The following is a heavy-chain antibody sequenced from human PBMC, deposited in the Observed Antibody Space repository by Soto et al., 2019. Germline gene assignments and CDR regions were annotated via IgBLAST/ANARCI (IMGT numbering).Heavy chain of an antibody. CDR2: IDAGNGNT. CDR3: AREGAAPYYYYGMDV. D-gene: IGHD6-6*01. Sequence: ASVKVSCKASGYTFTNYAMHWVRQAPGQRLEWMGWIDAGNGNTKYSQKFQGRVTITRDTSASTAYMELSSLRSEDTAVYYCAREGAAPYYYYGMDVWGQGTTVTVSS. V-gene: IGHV1-3*01. J-gene: IGHJ6*02. CDR1: GYTFTNYA.